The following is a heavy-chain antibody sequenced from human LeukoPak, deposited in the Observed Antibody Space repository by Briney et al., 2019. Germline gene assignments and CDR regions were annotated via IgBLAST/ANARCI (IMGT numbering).Heavy chain of an antibody. Sequence: GASVKVSCKASGYTFTSYYMHWVRQAPGQGLEWMGIINPSGGSTSYAQKFQGRVTITADESTSTAYMELSSLRSEDTAVYYCAGRLRDGYNYYFDYWGQGTLVTVSS. CDR2: INPSGGST. CDR3: AGRLRDGYNYYFDY. CDR1: GYTFTSYY. D-gene: IGHD5-24*01. J-gene: IGHJ4*02. V-gene: IGHV1-46*01.